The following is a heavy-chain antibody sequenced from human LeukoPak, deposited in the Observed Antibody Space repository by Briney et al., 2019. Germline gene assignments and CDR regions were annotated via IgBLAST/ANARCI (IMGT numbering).Heavy chain of an antibody. J-gene: IGHJ3*02. CDR1: GFTFSSYW. V-gene: IGHV3-21*01. CDR2: ISRSSSYI. CDR3: ARDGSGYCSSTSCYGVGTFDI. Sequence: GGSLRLSCAASGFTFSSYWMNWVRQAPGKGLEWVSYISRSSSYIYYADSVKGRFTISRDNAKNSLYLQMNSLRAEDTAVYYCARDGSGYCSSTSCYGVGTFDIWGQGTMVTVSS. D-gene: IGHD2-2*01.